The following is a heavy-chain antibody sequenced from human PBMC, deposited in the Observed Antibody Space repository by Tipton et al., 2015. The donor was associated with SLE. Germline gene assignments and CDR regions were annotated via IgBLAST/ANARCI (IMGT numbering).Heavy chain of an antibody. CDR2: INHSGST. J-gene: IGHJ4*02. D-gene: IGHD1-26*01. CDR1: GGSISSGDYY. V-gene: IGHV4-30-4*01. Sequence: TLSLTCTVSGGSISSGDYYWSWIRQPPGKGLEWIGEINHSGSTNYNPSLKSRVTISVDTSKNQFSLKLSSVTAADTAVYYCARGIVGAHGYFDYWGQGTLVTVSS. CDR3: ARGIVGAHGYFDY.